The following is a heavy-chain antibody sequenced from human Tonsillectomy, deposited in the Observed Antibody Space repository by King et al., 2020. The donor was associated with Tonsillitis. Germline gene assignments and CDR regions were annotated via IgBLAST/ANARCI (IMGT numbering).Heavy chain of an antibody. J-gene: IGHJ6*02. CDR3: AKGRVISAGYHYYYGVDV. V-gene: IGHV3-30*02. CDR2: LRYDGRNT. CDR1: GFTFTPSA. Sequence: FPPVCSLILSCTSSGFTFTPSALPWVRPSPGPGLALVALLRYDGRNTYSSYSVEGRFTISRDNSKRTLYLQLTSLRPEDTALYYCAKGRVISAGYHYYYGVDVGGQGTAVTVAS. D-gene: IGHD2-2*01.